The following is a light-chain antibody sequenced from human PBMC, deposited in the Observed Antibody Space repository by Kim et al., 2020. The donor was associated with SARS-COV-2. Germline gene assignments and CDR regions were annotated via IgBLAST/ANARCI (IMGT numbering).Light chain of an antibody. Sequence: GQRVTISCSGSSSNIGSNPVNWYQQLPGTAPKLLIYSYNQRPSGVPDRLSGSKSGTSASLAISGLQSEDEADYYCAAWDDSLNGWVFGGGTKLTVL. J-gene: IGLJ3*02. CDR1: SSNIGSNP. CDR2: SYN. CDR3: AAWDDSLNGWV. V-gene: IGLV1-44*01.